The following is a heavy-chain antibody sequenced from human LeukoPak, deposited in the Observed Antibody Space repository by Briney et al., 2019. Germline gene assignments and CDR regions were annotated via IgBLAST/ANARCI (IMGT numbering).Heavy chain of an antibody. J-gene: IGHJ4*02. D-gene: IGHD2-15*01. V-gene: IGHV4-59*01. CDR1: GGSISSYY. Sequence: SETLSLTCTVSGGSISSYYWSWIRQPPGKGLEWIGYIYYSGSTNYNPSLKSRVTISVDTSKNQFSLKLSSVTAADTAAYYCAREGGSGGSAYYFDYWGQGTLVTVSS. CDR3: AREGGSGGSAYYFDY. CDR2: IYYSGST.